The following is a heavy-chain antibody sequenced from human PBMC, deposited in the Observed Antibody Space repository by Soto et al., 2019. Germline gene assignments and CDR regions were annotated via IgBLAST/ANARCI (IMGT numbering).Heavy chain of an antibody. Sequence: QVPLKESGPVLVKPTETLTLTCTVSGFSLSNARMGVSWIRQPPGKALERLAHIFSNDEKSYSTSLKSRLTLSKHTSKSQVVLTMTNMDPVDIATYYCARIWADNWFDPWGEGTLGTVSS. J-gene: IGHJ5*02. CDR3: ARIWADNWFDP. CDR2: IFSNDEK. V-gene: IGHV2-26*01. CDR1: GFSLSNARMG.